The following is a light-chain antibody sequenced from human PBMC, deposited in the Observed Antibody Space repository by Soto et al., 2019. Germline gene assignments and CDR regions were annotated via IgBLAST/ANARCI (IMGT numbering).Light chain of an antibody. CDR2: DAS. CDR3: QQYYNWPPKYT. CDR1: QSVGTN. Sequence: EIVMTQSPATLSVSPGDRAALSFRARQSVGTNFAWYQQKPGQAPRLLIYDASSRATGVPTRFSGSGSGTEFTLTISSLQSEDFAVYYCQQYYNWPPKYTFGQGTKLEIK. V-gene: IGKV3-15*01. J-gene: IGKJ2*01.